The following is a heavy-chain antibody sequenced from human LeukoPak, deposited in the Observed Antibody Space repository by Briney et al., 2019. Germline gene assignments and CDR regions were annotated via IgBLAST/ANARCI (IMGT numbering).Heavy chain of an antibody. D-gene: IGHD5-12*01. V-gene: IGHV6-1*01. Sequence: SQTLSLTCAVSGDSVSSNSAAWNWIRQSPSRGLEWLGRTYYRSKWYNAYAPSVKSRITINPDTSKNQFSLQLNSVTPEDTAVYYCARSGGYEYYFDYWGQGTLVTVSS. J-gene: IGHJ4*02. CDR2: TYYRSKWYN. CDR3: ARSGGYEYYFDY. CDR1: GDSVSSNSAA.